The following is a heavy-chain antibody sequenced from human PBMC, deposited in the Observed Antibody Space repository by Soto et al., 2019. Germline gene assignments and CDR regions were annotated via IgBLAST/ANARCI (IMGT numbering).Heavy chain of an antibody. V-gene: IGHV1-69*01. CDR3: AIGASRWYPYVFDY. CDR1: EGTFNSYA. CDR2: IIPYYNTL. D-gene: IGHD6-13*01. Sequence: QAQVVQSGAEVRKHGSSVKLSCKASEGTFNSYAIAWVRQAPGRGLEWLGGIIPYYNTLNYAQKFLDRVTIIADDYTNTVDIELSSLRSDDTAVYFCAIGASRWYPYVFDYWDPGTLVTVSS. J-gene: IGHJ4*02.